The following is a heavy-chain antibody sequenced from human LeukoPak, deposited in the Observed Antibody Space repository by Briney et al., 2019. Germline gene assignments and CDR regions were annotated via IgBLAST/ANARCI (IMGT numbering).Heavy chain of an antibody. Sequence: SETLSLTCTVSGGSISSSSYYWGWIRQPPGKGLEWIGSIYYSGSTYYNLSLKSRVTISVDTSKNQFSLKLSSVTAADTAVYYCARHVLGRNWFDPWGQGTLVTVSS. CDR1: GGSISSSSYY. D-gene: IGHD2-15*01. J-gene: IGHJ5*02. CDR2: IYYSGST. V-gene: IGHV4-39*01. CDR3: ARHVLGRNWFDP.